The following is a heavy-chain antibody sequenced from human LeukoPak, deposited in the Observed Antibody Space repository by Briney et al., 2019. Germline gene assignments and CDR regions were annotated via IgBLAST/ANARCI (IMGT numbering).Heavy chain of an antibody. CDR3: ASIRGTFGY. CDR2: TRNKANRYIT. J-gene: IGHJ4*02. Sequence: GGSLTLSCPASGFTFSNHFLDWVRQPPGKGLEWVGLTRNKANRYITEYAASVKGRFTISRDDSKNSLYLQMSSVKTDDTAMYYCASIRGTFGYWGQGTLVTVSS. V-gene: IGHV3-72*01. CDR1: GFTFSNHF. D-gene: IGHD1-26*01.